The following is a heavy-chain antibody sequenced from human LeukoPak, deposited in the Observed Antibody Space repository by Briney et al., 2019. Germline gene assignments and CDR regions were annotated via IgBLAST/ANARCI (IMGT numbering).Heavy chain of an antibody. CDR1: GHTSTTYA. D-gene: IGHD2-2*01. V-gene: IGHV1-3*01. J-gene: IGHJ6*02. CDR3: ARGYCSSTSCYMDV. CDR2: INAGNGNI. Sequence: ASVKVFCKASGHTSTTYAIHRVRQAPGQGLEWMGWINAGNGNIKYSQKLQGRVTITGDTSASTAYMELSSLRSEDTAVYYCARGYCSSTSCYMDVWGQGTTVT.